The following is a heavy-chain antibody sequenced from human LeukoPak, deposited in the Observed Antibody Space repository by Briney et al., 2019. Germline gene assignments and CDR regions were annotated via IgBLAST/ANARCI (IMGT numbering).Heavy chain of an antibody. V-gene: IGHV3-30-3*01. D-gene: IGHD1-14*01. CDR3: ARGAGIIDY. Sequence: GGSLRLSCAASGFTFSSYAMRWVRQAPGKGLEWVAVISYDGSNKYYADSVKGRFTISRDNSKNTLYLQMNSLRAEDTAVYYCARGAGIIDYWGQGTLVTVSS. CDR1: GFTFSSYA. CDR2: ISYDGSNK. J-gene: IGHJ4*02.